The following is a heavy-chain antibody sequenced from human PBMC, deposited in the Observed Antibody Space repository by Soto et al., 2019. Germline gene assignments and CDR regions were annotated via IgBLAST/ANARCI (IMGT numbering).Heavy chain of an antibody. Sequence: ASVKVSCKASGYTFTTYAMHWVRQAPGQRLEWMGWINAGNGATKYSQNFQDRVTIARDTSANTAFMELSSLRSEDTAVYYCARGSAAAGKSYFDYWAQGTLVTVSS. D-gene: IGHD6-13*01. V-gene: IGHV1-3*01. CDR3: ARGSAAAGKSYFDY. CDR1: GYTFTTYA. CDR2: INAGNGAT. J-gene: IGHJ4*02.